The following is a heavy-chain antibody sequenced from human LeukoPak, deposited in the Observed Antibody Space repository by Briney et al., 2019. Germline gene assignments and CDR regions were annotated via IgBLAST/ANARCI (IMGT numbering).Heavy chain of an antibody. CDR1: GGSFSGYY. Sequence: SETLSLTCAVYGGSFSGYYWSWIRQPPGKGLEWIGEINHSGSTNYNPSLKSRVTISVDTSKNQFSLKLSSVTAADTAVYYCARPSGRYYYDSSGYYPLDYWGQGTLVTVSS. J-gene: IGHJ4*02. D-gene: IGHD3-22*01. CDR3: ARPSGRYYYDSSGYYPLDY. CDR2: INHSGST. V-gene: IGHV4-34*01.